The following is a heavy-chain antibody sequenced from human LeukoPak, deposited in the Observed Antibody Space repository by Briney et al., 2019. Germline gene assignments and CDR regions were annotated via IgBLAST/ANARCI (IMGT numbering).Heavy chain of an antibody. CDR1: GYTFTSYY. CDR2: INPSGGST. Sequence: ASVKVSCKASGYTFTSYYMHWVRQAPGQGLEWMGIINPSGGSTSYAQKFQGRVTMTRDMSTSTVYMELSSLRSEDTAAYYCASYGDYYYMDVWGKGTTVTVSS. V-gene: IGHV1-46*01. CDR3: ASYGDYYYMDV. J-gene: IGHJ6*03. D-gene: IGHD4-17*01.